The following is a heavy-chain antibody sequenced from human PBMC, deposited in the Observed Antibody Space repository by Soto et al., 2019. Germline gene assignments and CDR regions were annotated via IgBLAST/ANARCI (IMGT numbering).Heavy chain of an antibody. J-gene: IGHJ4*02. CDR2: INHSGST. CDR1: GGSFSGYY. CDR3: ARGRGNALHIVAKIMRPRHYFDY. D-gene: IGHD5-12*01. Sequence: PSETLSLTCAVYGGSFSGYYWSWIHQPPGKGLEWIGEINHSGSTNYNPSLKSRVTISVDTSKNQFSLKLSSVTAADTAVYYCARGRGNALHIVAKIMRPRHYFDYWGQGTLVTVSS. V-gene: IGHV4-34*01.